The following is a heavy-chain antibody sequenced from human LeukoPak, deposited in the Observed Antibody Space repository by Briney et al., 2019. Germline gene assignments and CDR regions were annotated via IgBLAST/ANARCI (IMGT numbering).Heavy chain of an antibody. CDR3: AKDPTTMVRGVIITGTFDY. CDR1: GFTFSSYA. D-gene: IGHD3-10*01. Sequence: GGSLRLSCSASGFTFSSYAMIWLPQAPGKGLEWVSAISGSGGSTYYVDSVKGRFTISRDNSKNTPYLQMNSLRAEDTAVYYCAKDPTTMVRGVIITGTFDYWGQGTLVTVSS. J-gene: IGHJ4*02. V-gene: IGHV3-23*01. CDR2: ISGSGGST.